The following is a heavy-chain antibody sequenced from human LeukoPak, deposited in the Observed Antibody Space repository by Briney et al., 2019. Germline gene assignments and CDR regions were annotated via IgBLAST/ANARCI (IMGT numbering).Heavy chain of an antibody. V-gene: IGHV1-69*13. D-gene: IGHD4-17*01. CDR1: GGTFSSYA. Sequence: SVKVSCKASGGTFSSYAISWVRQAPGQGLEWMGGIIPTFGTANYAQKFQGRVTITADESTSTAYMELSSLRSEDTAVYYCARSGADYGDYAAGDYWGQGTLVTVSS. J-gene: IGHJ4*02. CDR3: ARSGADYGDYAAGDY. CDR2: IIPTFGTA.